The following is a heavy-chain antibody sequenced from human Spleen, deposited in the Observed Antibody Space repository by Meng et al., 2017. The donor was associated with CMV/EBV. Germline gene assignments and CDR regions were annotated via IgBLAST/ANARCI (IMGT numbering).Heavy chain of an antibody. V-gene: IGHV6-1*01. CDR3: SRDSARTWNVY. Sequence: ISGDSVSSNSVTWNWIRQSPSRGLEWLGRTYYRSKWFNDYAMSVKSRITIKPDTSKNQFSLQLNSVTPEDTAVYYCSRDSARTWNVYWGLGTLVTVSS. CDR2: TYYRSKWFN. D-gene: IGHD1-1*01. J-gene: IGHJ4*02. CDR1: GDSVSSNSVT.